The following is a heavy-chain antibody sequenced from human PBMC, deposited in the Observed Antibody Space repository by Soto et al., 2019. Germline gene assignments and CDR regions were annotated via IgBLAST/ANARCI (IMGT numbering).Heavy chain of an antibody. CDR2: FDPEDGET. CDR3: ATDPPRGTVVTPGYGMDV. J-gene: IGHJ6*02. D-gene: IGHD2-21*02. Sequence: GASVKVSCKVSGYTLTELSMHWVRQAPGKGLEWMGGFDPEDGETIYAQKFQGRVTMTEDTSTDTAYMELSSLRSEDTAVYYCATDPPRGTVVTPGYGMDVWGQGTTVTVSS. CDR1: GYTLTELS. V-gene: IGHV1-24*01.